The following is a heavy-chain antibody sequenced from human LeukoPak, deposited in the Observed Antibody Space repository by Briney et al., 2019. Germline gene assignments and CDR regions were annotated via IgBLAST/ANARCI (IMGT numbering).Heavy chain of an antibody. CDR2: IRYDGSNK. CDR3: ARSQGYFPLDAQSNWFDP. CDR1: GFTFSSYG. J-gene: IGHJ5*02. Sequence: GGSLRLSCAASGFTFSSYGMHWVRQAPGKGLEWVAFIRYDGSNKYYADSVKGRFTISRDNSKNTLYLQMNSLRAEDTAVYYCARSQGYFPLDAQSNWFDPWGQGTLVTVSS. D-gene: IGHD6-13*01. V-gene: IGHV3-30*02.